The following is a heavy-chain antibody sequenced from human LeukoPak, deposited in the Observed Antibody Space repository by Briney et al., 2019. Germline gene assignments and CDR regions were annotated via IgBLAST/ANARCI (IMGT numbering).Heavy chain of an antibody. CDR3: AKDGPLVGPYYFDY. D-gene: IGHD1-26*01. J-gene: IGHJ4*02. CDR2: ISGSGVST. V-gene: IGHV3-23*01. CDR1: GFTFTSYA. Sequence: GGSLRLSCAASGFTFTSYAMNWVRQAPGKGLEWVSAISGSGVSTYYADSVKGRFTISSDNSKNMLYLQMNSLRAEDTAVYYCAKDGPLVGPYYFDYWGQGTLVTVSS.